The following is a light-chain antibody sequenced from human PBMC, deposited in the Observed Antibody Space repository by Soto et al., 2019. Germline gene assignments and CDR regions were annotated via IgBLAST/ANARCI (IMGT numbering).Light chain of an antibody. CDR1: QSIGNY. J-gene: IGKJ3*01. CDR3: RQIYSTTPT. CDR2: SAS. V-gene: IGKV1-39*01. Sequence: DIQMTQYTSSMSASVGDRVTIPCRAGQSIGNYLNWYQQKPGKAPKLLIYSASTLQSGVPSRCSGSGSATKFTLTISNLQLKDFATYHCRQIYSTTPTFGPETKVDIK.